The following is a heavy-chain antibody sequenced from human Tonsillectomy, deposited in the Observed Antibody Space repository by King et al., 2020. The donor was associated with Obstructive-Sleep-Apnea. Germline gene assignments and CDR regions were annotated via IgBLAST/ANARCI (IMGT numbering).Heavy chain of an antibody. Sequence: QLVQSGGGVVQPGGSLRLSCAASGFTFSGYAMHWVRQAPGKGLEWVALIWHDESDKYYADSVTGRFTISRDNSRNTLYLQMNSLRGEDTAFYYCARGGERFFDWPLDFWGQGTLVTVSS. CDR1: GFTFSGYA. J-gene: IGHJ4*02. CDR2: IWHDESDK. V-gene: IGHV3-33*01. CDR3: ARGGERFFDWPLDF. D-gene: IGHD3-9*01.